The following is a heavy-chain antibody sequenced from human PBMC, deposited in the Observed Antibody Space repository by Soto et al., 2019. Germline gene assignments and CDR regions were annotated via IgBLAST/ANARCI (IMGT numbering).Heavy chain of an antibody. CDR2: ITSSSVTI. CDR1: GFTFTTYS. J-gene: IGHJ6*02. V-gene: IGHV3-48*02. Sequence: EVQLVESGGGLVQPGGSLRLSCAASGFTFTTYSMSWFRQAPGKGLEWVSYITSSSVTIYYADSAKGRFTISRDNAKNSLYLQMNSLRDEDTAVYYCVRGNIAYSCINTRPCGMDVWGQGTTVTVSS. CDR3: VRGNIAYSCINTRPCGMDV. D-gene: IGHD6-13*01.